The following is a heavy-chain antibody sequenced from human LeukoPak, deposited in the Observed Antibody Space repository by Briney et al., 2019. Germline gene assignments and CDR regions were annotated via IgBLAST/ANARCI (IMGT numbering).Heavy chain of an antibody. CDR2: IKQDGSEK. D-gene: IGHD6-19*01. J-gene: IGHJ6*02. CDR3: ARDLGYSSGYHYYYYYGMDV. V-gene: IGHV3-7*03. Sequence: PGGSLRLSCAASGFTFSSYWMSWVRQAPGKGLEWVANIKQDGSEKYYVDSVKGRFTISRDNAKNSLCLQMNSLRAEDTAVYYCARDLGYSSGYHYYYYYGMDVWGQGTTVTVSS. CDR1: GFTFSSYW.